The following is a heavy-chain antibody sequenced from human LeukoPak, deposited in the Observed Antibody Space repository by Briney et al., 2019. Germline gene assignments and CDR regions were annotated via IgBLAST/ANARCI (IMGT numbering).Heavy chain of an antibody. CDR3: ATGLADFWSGYRLDY. D-gene: IGHD3-3*01. Sequence: GASVKVSCKASGYTFTNYGFSWVRQAPGQGLEWMGWISAYNGYTDYAQKFQFRVTMTTDTSTSTAYMELSSLRSEDTAVYYCATGLADFWSGYRLDYWGQGTLVTVSS. J-gene: IGHJ4*02. V-gene: IGHV1-18*01. CDR2: ISAYNGYT. CDR1: GYTFTNYG.